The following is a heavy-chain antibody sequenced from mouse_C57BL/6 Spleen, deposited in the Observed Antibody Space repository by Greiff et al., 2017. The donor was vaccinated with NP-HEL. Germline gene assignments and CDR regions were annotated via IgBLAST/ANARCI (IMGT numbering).Heavy chain of an antibody. CDR2: IDPSDSST. D-gene: IGHD2-1*01. CDR3: AVGNYYWYFDV. CDR1: GYTFTSYW. J-gene: IGHJ1*03. V-gene: IGHV1-69*01. Sequence: VQLQQPGAELVMPGASVKLSCKASGYTFTSYWMHWVKQRPGQGLEWIGEIDPSDSSTNYNQKFKGKSTLTVDTSSSTAYMQLRSLTSEDSAVYYCAVGNYYWYFDVWGTGTTVTVSS.